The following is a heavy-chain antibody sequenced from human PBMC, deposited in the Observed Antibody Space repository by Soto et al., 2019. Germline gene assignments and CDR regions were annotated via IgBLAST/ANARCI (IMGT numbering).Heavy chain of an antibody. Sequence: QLQLQESGPGLVKPSETLSLTCTVSGGSISSSSYYWGWIRQPPGKGLEWIGSIYYSGSTYYNPSLKSRVTISVDTSKNQFSLKLSSVTAADTAVYYCARREIEAPVRVQTHHKKEYYFDYWGQGTLVTVSS. CDR2: IYYSGST. CDR3: ARREIEAPVRVQTHHKKEYYFDY. D-gene: IGHD1-26*01. J-gene: IGHJ4*02. V-gene: IGHV4-39*01. CDR1: GGSISSSSYY.